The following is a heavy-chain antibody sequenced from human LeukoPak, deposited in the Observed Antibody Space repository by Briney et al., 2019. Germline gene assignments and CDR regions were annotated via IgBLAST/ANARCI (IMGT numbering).Heavy chain of an antibody. D-gene: IGHD1-7*01. CDR2: ISSSSSYI. Sequence: PGGSLRLSCAASGFTFSSYSMNWVRQAPGNGLEWVSSISSSSSYIYYADSVKGRFTISRDNAKNSLYLQMNSLRAEDTAVYYCARVSLELTYFDYWGQGTLVTVSS. CDR3: ARVSLELTYFDY. V-gene: IGHV3-21*01. CDR1: GFTFSSYS. J-gene: IGHJ4*02.